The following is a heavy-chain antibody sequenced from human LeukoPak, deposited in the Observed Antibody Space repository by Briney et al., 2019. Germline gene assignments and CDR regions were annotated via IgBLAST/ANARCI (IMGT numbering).Heavy chain of an antibody. Sequence: GGSLRLSCAASGFTFSTYSMNWVRQAPGKGLEGVSYISAGSSTTYYADSVKGRFTISRDNAKNSLYLQMNSLRDEDTAVYYCARVRGLFGAYAVLDAFDMWGQGTMVTVSS. J-gene: IGHJ3*02. CDR3: ARVRGLFGAYAVLDAFDM. V-gene: IGHV3-48*02. D-gene: IGHD4-17*01. CDR1: GFTFSTYS. CDR2: ISAGSSTT.